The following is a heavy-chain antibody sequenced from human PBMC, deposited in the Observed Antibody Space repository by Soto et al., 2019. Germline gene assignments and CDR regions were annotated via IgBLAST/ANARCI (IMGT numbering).Heavy chain of an antibody. J-gene: IGHJ6*02. CDR2: IYHSGST. V-gene: IGHV4-30-2*01. CDR1: GGSISSGGYS. Sequence: QLQLQESGSGLVKPSQTLSLTCAVSGGSISSGGYSWSWIRQPPGKGLEWIGYIYHSGSTYYNPALKSRVTISVDRSKNQFSLKLSSVTAADTAVYYCARDGGSSYYYYYGMVVWGQGTTVTVSS. D-gene: IGHD6-6*01. CDR3: ARDGGSSYYYYYGMVV.